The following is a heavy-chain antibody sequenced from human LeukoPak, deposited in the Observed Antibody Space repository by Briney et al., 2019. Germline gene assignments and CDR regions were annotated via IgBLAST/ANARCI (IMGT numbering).Heavy chain of an antibody. Sequence: KPSETLSLTCTVSGGSISSSSYYWGWIRQPPGKGLEWIGSIYYSGSTYYNPSLKSRVTISVDTSKNQFSLKLSSVTAADTAVYYCARERPSAAGTWYYFDYWGQGTLVTVSS. D-gene: IGHD6-13*01. CDR1: GGSISSSSYY. CDR3: ARERPSAAGTWYYFDY. V-gene: IGHV4-39*07. CDR2: IYYSGST. J-gene: IGHJ4*02.